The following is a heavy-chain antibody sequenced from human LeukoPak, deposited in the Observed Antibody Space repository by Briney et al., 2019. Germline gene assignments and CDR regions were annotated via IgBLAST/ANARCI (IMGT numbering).Heavy chain of an antibody. CDR3: ASWLQFTGNEVVDI. Sequence: GGSLRVSRAASGFILSNYGMNWVRQAPWRGLEWVAAISASGSATSYADSVRGRVTITRDNAKTSLYLQMTTLRAEDTAMYYCASWLQFTGNEVVDIWGQGTMVTVSS. D-gene: IGHD5-24*01. J-gene: IGHJ3*02. CDR2: ISASGSAT. V-gene: IGHV3-21*01. CDR1: GFILSNYG.